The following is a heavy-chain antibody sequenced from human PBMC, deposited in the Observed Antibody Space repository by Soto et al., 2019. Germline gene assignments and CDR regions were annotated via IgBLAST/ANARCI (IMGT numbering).Heavy chain of an antibody. CDR2: INPNSGGT. Sequence: ASVKVSCKASGYTFTGYYMHWVRQAPGQGLEWMGWINPNSGGTNYAQKFQGWVTMTRDTSISTAYMELSRLRSDDTAVYYCARDTSIAAPAEAFDIWGQGTMVTVSS. CDR3: ARDTSIAAPAEAFDI. J-gene: IGHJ3*02. CDR1: GYTFTGYY. V-gene: IGHV1-2*04. D-gene: IGHD6-6*01.